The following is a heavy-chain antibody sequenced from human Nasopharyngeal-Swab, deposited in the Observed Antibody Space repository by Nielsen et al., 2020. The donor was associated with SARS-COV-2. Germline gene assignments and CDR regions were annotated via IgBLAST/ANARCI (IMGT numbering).Heavy chain of an antibody. Sequence: GGFLRLSCAASGFTFSTLWLSWVRQAPGKGLEWVAGTNPDGSENYYVDSMRGRFTISRDNPKNSLYLQMNSLRAEDTAVYYCARGRGGGYDPWGYYYYDMDVWGHGTTVTVSS. CDR3: ARGRGGGYDPWGYYYYDMDV. CDR2: TNPDGSEN. V-gene: IGHV3-7*02. D-gene: IGHD5-12*01. CDR1: GFTFSTLW. J-gene: IGHJ6*02.